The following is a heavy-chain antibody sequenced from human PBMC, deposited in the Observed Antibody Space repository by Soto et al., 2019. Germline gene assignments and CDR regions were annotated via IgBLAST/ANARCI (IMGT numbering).Heavy chain of an antibody. CDR3: ARGYGSGQWGWFDP. V-gene: IGHV4-31*03. D-gene: IGHD3-10*01. J-gene: IGHJ5*02. Sequence: LSLTCTVSGGSISSGGYYWIWILQHPGKGLEWIGYIYYSGSTYNNPSLKSRVTISVDTSKNQFSLKLSSVTAADTAVYYCARGYGSGQWGWFDPWGQGTLVTVSS. CDR2: IYYSGST. CDR1: GGSISSGGYY.